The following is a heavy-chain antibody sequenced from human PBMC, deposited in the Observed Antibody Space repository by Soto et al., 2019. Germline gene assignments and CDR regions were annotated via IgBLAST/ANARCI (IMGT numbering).Heavy chain of an antibody. J-gene: IGHJ6*03. CDR3: ATRTGYCSGGSCYVPYWYYYYYMDV. CDR1: GFTFSSYA. V-gene: IGHV3-23*01. D-gene: IGHD2-15*01. Sequence: EVQLLESGGGLVQPGGSLRLSCAASGFTFSSYAMSWVRQAPGKGLEWVSAISGSGVSTYYADSVKGRFTISRDNTKNTLHLLMNSMRAEDTAVYYCATRTGYCSGGSCYVPYWYYYYYMDVWVKGTTVTVSS. CDR2: ISGSGVST.